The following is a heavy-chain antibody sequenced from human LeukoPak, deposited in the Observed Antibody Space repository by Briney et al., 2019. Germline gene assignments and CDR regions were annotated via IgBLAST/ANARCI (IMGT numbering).Heavy chain of an antibody. CDR1: GFIVRRNY. D-gene: IGHD6-19*01. V-gene: IGHV3-53*01. Sequence: GGSLRLSCEAFGFIVRRNYMIWVRQAPGKGLEWVSVIYSGGNTYYADSVKGRFTISRDNSKNTLYLQVSSLRAEDTAVYYCAKAPSRAGNGWYQIDYWGQGTLVTVSS. CDR3: AKAPSRAGNGWYQIDY. J-gene: IGHJ4*02. CDR2: IYSGGNT.